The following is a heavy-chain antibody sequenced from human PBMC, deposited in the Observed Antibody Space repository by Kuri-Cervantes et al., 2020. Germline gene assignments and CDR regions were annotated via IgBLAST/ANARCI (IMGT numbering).Heavy chain of an antibody. D-gene: IGHD6-19*01. CDR3: ARTRAVALFIPDY. J-gene: IGHJ4*02. V-gene: IGHV1-2*04. Sequence: ASVKVSCKASGYTFTSYDINWVRQAPGQGLEWMGWINPNSGGTNYAQKFQGWVTMTRDTSISTAYMELSRLRSDDTAVYYCARTRAVALFIPDYWGQGTLVTVSS. CDR2: INPNSGGT. CDR1: GYTFTSYD.